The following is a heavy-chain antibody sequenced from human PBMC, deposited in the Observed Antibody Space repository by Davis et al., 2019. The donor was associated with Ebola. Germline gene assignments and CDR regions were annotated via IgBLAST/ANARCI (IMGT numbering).Heavy chain of an antibody. Sequence: GESLKISCKGSGYSFTSYWIGWVRQMPGKGLEWMGIIYPGDSDTRYSPSFQGQVTISADKSISTAYLQWSSLKASDTAMYYCAAGYESGWRGEGFDYWGQGTLVTVSS. CDR1: GYSFTSYW. CDR3: AAGYESGWRGEGFDY. V-gene: IGHV5-51*01. CDR2: IYPGDSDT. D-gene: IGHD6-19*01. J-gene: IGHJ4*02.